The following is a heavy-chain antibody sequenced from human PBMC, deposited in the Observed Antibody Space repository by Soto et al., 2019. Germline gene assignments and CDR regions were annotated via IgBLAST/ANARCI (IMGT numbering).Heavy chain of an antibody. V-gene: IGHV1-69*13. J-gene: IGHJ6*02. CDR2: IIPIFGTA. D-gene: IGHD3-10*01. CDR1: GGTFSSYA. Sequence: GASVKVSCKASGGTFSSYAISWVRQAPGQGLEWMGGIIPIFGTANYAQKFQGRVTITADESTSTAYMELSSLRSEDTAVYYCGVSGPYEHGMDVWRQGTTVTVSS. CDR3: GVSGPYEHGMDV.